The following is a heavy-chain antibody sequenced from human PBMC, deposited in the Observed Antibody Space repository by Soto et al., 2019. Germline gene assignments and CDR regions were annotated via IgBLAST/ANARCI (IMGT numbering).Heavy chain of an antibody. CDR3: ASSGYSSSWYYYYYYGMDA. CDR2: MNPNSGNT. V-gene: IGHV1-8*01. Sequence: QVQLVQSGAEVKKPGASVKVSCKASGYTFTSYDINWVRQATGQGLEWMGWMNPNSGNTGYAQKFQGRVTMTRNTSLSTAYRELSSLRSDDKAVYYCASSGYSSSWYYYYYYGMDAWGQGTTVTVSS. J-gene: IGHJ6*02. D-gene: IGHD6-13*01. CDR1: GYTFTSYD.